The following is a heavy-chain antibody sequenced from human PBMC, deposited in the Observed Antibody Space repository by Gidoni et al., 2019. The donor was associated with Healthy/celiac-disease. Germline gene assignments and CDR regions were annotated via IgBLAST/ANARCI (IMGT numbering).Heavy chain of an antibody. D-gene: IGHD5-18*01. V-gene: IGHV1-2*02. Sequence: QVQLVQSGAEVKKPGASVKVSCQASGYTFPGYYMHWVRQAPGQGLEWMGWINPNSGGTNYAQKFQGRVTMTRDTSISTAYMELSRLRSDDTAVYYCARIDVDTAMLPFDYWGQGTLVTVSS. CDR3: ARIDVDTAMLPFDY. CDR2: INPNSGGT. J-gene: IGHJ4*02. CDR1: GYTFPGYY.